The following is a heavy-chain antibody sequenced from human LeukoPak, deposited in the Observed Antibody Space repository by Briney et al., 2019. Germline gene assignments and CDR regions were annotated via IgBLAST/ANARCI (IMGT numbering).Heavy chain of an antibody. CDR3: ARHQSKRRVAPFDY. CDR2: IFYSGST. CDR1: GGSISSYY. J-gene: IGHJ4*02. Sequence: SETLSLTCTVSGGSISSYYWSWIRQPPGKGLEWIGYIFYSGSTNYNPSLKSRVTISVDTSKNQFSLRLSSVTAADRAVYYCARHQSKRRVAPFDYWGQGTLVTVSS. D-gene: IGHD1-1*01. V-gene: IGHV4-59*08.